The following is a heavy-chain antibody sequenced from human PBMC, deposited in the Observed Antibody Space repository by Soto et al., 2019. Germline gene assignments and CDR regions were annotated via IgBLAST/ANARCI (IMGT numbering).Heavy chain of an antibody. D-gene: IGHD5-12*01. V-gene: IGHV3-64*02. CDR1: GFTFSSYA. J-gene: IGHJ4*02. CDR2: ISSNGGST. CDR3: ARSGSGYDFDY. Sequence: EVQLVESGEGLVQPGGSLRLSCAASGFTFSSYAMHWVRQAPGKGLEYVSAISSNGGSTYYADSVKGRFTISRDNSKNTLYLQMGSLRAEDMAVYDCARSGSGYDFDYWGQGTLVTVSS.